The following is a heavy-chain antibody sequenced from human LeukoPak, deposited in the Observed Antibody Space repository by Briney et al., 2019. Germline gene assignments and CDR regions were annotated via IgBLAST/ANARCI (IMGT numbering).Heavy chain of an antibody. Sequence: ASVKVSCKASGYTFTGYYMRWVRQAPGQGLEWMGWINPNSGGTNYAQKFQGRVTMTRDTPISTAYMELSRLRSDDTAVYYCARLSGIAAAVGYWGQGTLVTVSS. CDR1: GYTFTGYY. CDR2: INPNSGGT. V-gene: IGHV1-2*02. D-gene: IGHD6-13*01. CDR3: ARLSGIAAAVGY. J-gene: IGHJ4*02.